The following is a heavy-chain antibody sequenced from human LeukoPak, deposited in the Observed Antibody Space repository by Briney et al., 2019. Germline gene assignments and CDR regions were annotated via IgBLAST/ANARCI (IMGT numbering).Heavy chain of an antibody. D-gene: IGHD1-14*01. J-gene: IGHJ4*02. V-gene: IGHV1-46*01. Sequence: ASVKVSCKASGYTFTNYWIQWVRQAPGQGLEWVALINPNDGSTTYAHKFQGRVTMTRDTSTSTVYMDLSSLTSEDTAVYYCAKAPRNTSTMLDYWGREPWSPSPQ. CDR1: GYTFTNYW. CDR3: AKAPRNTSTMLDY. CDR2: INPNDGST.